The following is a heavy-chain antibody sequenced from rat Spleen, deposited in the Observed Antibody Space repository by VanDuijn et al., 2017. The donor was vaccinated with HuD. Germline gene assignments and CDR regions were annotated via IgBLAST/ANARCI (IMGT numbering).Heavy chain of an antibody. J-gene: IGHJ2*01. Sequence: EVQLVESGGGLVQPGRSMKLTCAASGFTFSSFAMAWVRQAPKKGLEWVATISYDGSSTYYRDSVKGRFTISRDNAKSTLYLQLDSLRSEDTATYYCTTDTFYDGTYYPGGFDYWGQGVMVTVSS. CDR3: TTDTFYDGTYYPGGFDY. V-gene: IGHV5-7*01. CDR2: ISYDGSST. D-gene: IGHD1-12*02. CDR1: GFTFSSFA.